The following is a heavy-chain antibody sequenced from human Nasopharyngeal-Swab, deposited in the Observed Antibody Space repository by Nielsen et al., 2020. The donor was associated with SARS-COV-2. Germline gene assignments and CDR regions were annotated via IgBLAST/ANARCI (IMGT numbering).Heavy chain of an antibody. Sequence: GSLRLSCAVYGGSFSGYYRSWIRQPPGKGLEWIGEINHSGSTNYNPSLKSRVTISVDTSKNQFSLKLSYVTAADTAVYYCARGPTYYYGSGLEDYWGQGTLVTVSS. J-gene: IGHJ4*02. CDR2: INHSGST. CDR3: ARGPTYYYGSGLEDY. D-gene: IGHD3-10*01. CDR1: GGSFSGYY. V-gene: IGHV4-34*01.